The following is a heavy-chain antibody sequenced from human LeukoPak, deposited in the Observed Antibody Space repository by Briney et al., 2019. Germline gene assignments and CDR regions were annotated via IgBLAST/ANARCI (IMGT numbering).Heavy chain of an antibody. CDR2: IWSDGNNK. Sequence: SGGSLRLSCAASGFTFSSYGMHWVRQAPGKGLEWVAVIWSDGNNKFYVDSVKGRFTISRDNSKNTLYLQMNSLRDEDTAVYYCARVQAIDSSSWYERGHFDYWGQGTLVTVSS. D-gene: IGHD6-13*01. J-gene: IGHJ4*02. CDR3: ARVQAIDSSSWYERGHFDY. CDR1: GFTFSSYG. V-gene: IGHV3-33*01.